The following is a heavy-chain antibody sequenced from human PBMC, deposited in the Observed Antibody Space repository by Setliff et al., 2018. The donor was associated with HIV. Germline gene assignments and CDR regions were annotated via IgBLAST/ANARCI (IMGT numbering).Heavy chain of an antibody. V-gene: IGHV4-38-2*02. D-gene: IGHD6-13*01. CDR2: IYHSGST. CDR1: GYSISSGYY. Sequence: SETLSLTCTVSGYSISSGYYWGWIRQPPGKGLEWIGSIYHSGSTYYNPYLKSRVTISVDTSKNQFSLKLSSVTAADTAVYYCARYRMSSSWYDYFQHWGQGTLVTVSS. J-gene: IGHJ1*01. CDR3: ARYRMSSSWYDYFQH.